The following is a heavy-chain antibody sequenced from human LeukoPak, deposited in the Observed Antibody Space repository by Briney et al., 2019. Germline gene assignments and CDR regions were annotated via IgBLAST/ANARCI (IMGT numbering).Heavy chain of an antibody. J-gene: IGHJ4*02. CDR2: INSDGSST. Sequence: QPGGSLRLSCAAPGFTFSSYWMHWVRQAPGKGLVWVSRINSDGSSTSYADSVKGRFTISRDNAKNTLYLQMNSLRAEDTAVYYCARVLRYFAPGPVDYWGQGTLVTVSS. D-gene: IGHD3-9*01. CDR3: ARVLRYFAPGPVDY. CDR1: GFTFSSYW. V-gene: IGHV3-74*01.